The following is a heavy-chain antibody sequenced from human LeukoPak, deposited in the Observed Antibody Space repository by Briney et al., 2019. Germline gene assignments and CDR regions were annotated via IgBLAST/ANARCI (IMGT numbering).Heavy chain of an antibody. CDR3: ARLWFGDHIREDWFDP. Sequence: PGGSLRLSCAVSGFTFSNYSMNWVRQAPGKGLEWVSSISSSSSYIYYADSVKGRFTISRDNAKNSLYLQMNSLRAEDTAVYYCARLWFGDHIREDWFDPWGQGTLVTVSS. J-gene: IGHJ5*02. CDR2: ISSSSSYI. V-gene: IGHV3-21*01. D-gene: IGHD3-10*01. CDR1: GFTFSNYS.